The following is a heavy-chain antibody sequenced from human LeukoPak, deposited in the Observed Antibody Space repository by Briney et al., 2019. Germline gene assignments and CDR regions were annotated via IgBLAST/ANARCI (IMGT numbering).Heavy chain of an antibody. CDR3: VTYCSGGSCYSADAFDI. Sequence: AETLSLSCTVSGFSISSYYLSWIRQPPGKGLEWIGDIYYSGSTNYNPSFKSRVNISVDKSKNQFSLKLSSVTAAETAVYYCVTYCSGGSCYSADAFDIWGQGTMVTVSS. D-gene: IGHD2-15*01. V-gene: IGHV4-59*01. CDR2: IYYSGST. CDR1: GFSISSYY. J-gene: IGHJ3*02.